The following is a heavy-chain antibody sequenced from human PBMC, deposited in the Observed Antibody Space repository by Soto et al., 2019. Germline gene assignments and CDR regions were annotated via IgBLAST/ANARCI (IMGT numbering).Heavy chain of an antibody. Sequence: GGSLRLSCAASGFTFSGYSMNWVRQAPGKGLEWVSSISSSSSYIYYADSVKGRFTISRDNAKNSLYLQMNSLRAEDTAVYYCASIPAYSIGWFDPWGQGTLVTVS. V-gene: IGHV3-21*01. CDR1: GFTFSGYS. D-gene: IGHD4-4*01. CDR2: ISSSSSYI. CDR3: ASIPAYSIGWFDP. J-gene: IGHJ5*02.